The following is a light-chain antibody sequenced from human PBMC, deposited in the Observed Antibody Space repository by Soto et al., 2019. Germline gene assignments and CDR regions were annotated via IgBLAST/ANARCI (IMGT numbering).Light chain of an antibody. V-gene: IGKV3-11*01. CDR2: DAS. CDR3: QQNSNWPLT. J-gene: IGKJ1*01. CDR1: QNINRY. Sequence: EIVLTQSPATLSLSPGERATLSCRASQNINRYLAWYHQKPGQPPRLLIYDASTRATGIPARFSGSGSGTDFTLTISSLEPEDFAVYYCQQNSNWPLTFGQGTKVDIK.